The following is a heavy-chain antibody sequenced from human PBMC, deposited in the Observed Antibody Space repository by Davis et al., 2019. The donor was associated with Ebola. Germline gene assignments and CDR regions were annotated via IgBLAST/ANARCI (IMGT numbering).Heavy chain of an antibody. V-gene: IGHV3-11*01. CDR1: GFTLSDYY. D-gene: IGHD6-19*01. Sequence: GESLKISCTASGFTLSDYYMSWIRQAPGKGLEWISYISTSGTTTRYADSVEGRFTISRDNDKNSLSLNMNSLRADDTAVYYCAKGGVRGSGWFFDSWGQGILVTVSS. CDR2: ISTSGTTT. J-gene: IGHJ4*02. CDR3: AKGGVRGSGWFFDS.